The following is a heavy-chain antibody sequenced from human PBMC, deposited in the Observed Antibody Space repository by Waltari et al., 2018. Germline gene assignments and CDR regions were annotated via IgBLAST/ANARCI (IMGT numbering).Heavy chain of an antibody. CDR1: GGSISSRSYH. V-gene: IGHV3-23*01. J-gene: IGHJ4*02. CDR2: ISDSGGTK. CDR3: VKGALSAKKFDG. D-gene: IGHD6-19*01. Sequence: LQLQESGPGLVKPTETLSLTCTVSGGSISSRSYHWGWIRQAPGKGLEWVSVISDSGGTKYYADSVKGRFTISRDNSKNTLQMQMNSLTAEDTAVYYCVKGALSAKKFDGWGQGILVTVSS.